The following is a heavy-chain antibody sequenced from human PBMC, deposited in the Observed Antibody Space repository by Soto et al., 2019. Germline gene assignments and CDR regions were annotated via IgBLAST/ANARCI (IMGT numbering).Heavy chain of an antibody. CDR3: ARSSDGRYCSGGSCSHDAFDI. V-gene: IGHV1-69*13. Sequence: GAPVEVSCQASGGTFNSHAISWGRQAPGKGLEWMGGIIPIFGTANYAQKFQGRVTITADESTSTAYMELSSLRSEDTAVYYCARSSDGRYCSGGSCSHDAFDIWGQGTMVTVS. J-gene: IGHJ3*02. CDR2: IIPIFGTA. CDR1: GGTFNSHA. D-gene: IGHD2-15*01.